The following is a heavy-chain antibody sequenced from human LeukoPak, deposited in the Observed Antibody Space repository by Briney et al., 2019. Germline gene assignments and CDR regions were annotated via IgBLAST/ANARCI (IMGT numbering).Heavy chain of an antibody. V-gene: IGHV4-39*07. CDR3: ASQSIAVATAPYIF. J-gene: IGHJ3*01. CDR1: GGSIRYSGYY. Sequence: SETLSLTCSVSGGSIRYSGYYWGWVRQPPGKGLEWIGSIYHSGEAYINPPLKSRFTISVDTSNDQFSLKLTSVTAADTAVYYCASQSIAVATAPYIFWGQGTMVTVSS. CDR2: IYHSGEA. D-gene: IGHD6-19*01.